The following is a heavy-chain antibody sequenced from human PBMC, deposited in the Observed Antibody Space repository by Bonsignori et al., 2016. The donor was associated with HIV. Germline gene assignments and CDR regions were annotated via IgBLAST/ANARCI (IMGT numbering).Heavy chain of an antibody. CDR2: IWYDGSKK. Sequence: VRQAPGKGLESVAVIWYDGSKKYYADSVKGRFTISRDNSKNTLYLQMNSLRAEDTAVYYCAKGGTITTRSGVDYWGQGTLVTVSS. V-gene: IGHV3-33*06. D-gene: IGHD4-11*01. CDR3: AKGGTITTRSGVDY. J-gene: IGHJ4*02.